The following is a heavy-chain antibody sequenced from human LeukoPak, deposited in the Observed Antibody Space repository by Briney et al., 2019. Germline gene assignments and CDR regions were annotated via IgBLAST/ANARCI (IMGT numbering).Heavy chain of an antibody. CDR1: GGSFSGYY. D-gene: IGHD3-22*01. CDR3: ARESYYDSSGYSHDAFDI. CDR2: IYYSGNT. V-gene: IGHV4-34*01. Sequence: SETLSLTCAVYGGSFSGYYWSWIRQPPGKGLEWIGSIYYSGNTYYKSSLKSRVTIAVDTSKNQFSLKLNSVTAADTAVYYCARESYYDSSGYSHDAFDIWGQGTVVTVSS. J-gene: IGHJ3*02.